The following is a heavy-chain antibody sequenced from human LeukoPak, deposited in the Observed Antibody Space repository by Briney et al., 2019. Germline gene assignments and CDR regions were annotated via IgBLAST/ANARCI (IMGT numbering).Heavy chain of an antibody. CDR2: ISYDGSDK. D-gene: IGHD3-22*01. CDR1: GFTFSCCD. Sequence: PGGSLRLSCAASGFTFSCCDMHWVRQAPGKGLEWMALISYDGSDKYYADSVKGRFTISRDNSKNTLFLQMNSLRTEDTAVYYCAKGYDSVSNWGQGTLVTVSS. V-gene: IGHV3-30*18. CDR3: AKGYDSVSN. J-gene: IGHJ1*01.